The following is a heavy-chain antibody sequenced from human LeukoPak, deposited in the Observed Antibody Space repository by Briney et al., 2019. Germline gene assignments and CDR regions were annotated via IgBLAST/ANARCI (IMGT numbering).Heavy chain of an antibody. V-gene: IGHV4-34*01. Sequence: PSETLSLTCAVYGGSFSGYYWSWIRQPPGKGLEWIGEINHSGSTNYSPSLKSRVTISVDTSKNQFSLKLSSVTAADTAVYYCARGLKLGQPYYYYYYMDVWGKGTTVTVSS. D-gene: IGHD7-27*01. CDR3: ARGLKLGQPYYYYYYMDV. CDR1: GGSFSGYY. CDR2: INHSGST. J-gene: IGHJ6*03.